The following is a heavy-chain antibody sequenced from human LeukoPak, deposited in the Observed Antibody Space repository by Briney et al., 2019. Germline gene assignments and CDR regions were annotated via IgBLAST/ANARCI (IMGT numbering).Heavy chain of an antibody. Sequence: GGSLRLSCVASGFNIMNSAMNWVRQAPGKGLEWVSVINGTAFDTDYTDSVKGRFTISRDFSRNTLFLQMNSLRAEDTAVYYCAKDPEGYCSSTSCYNYAFDYWGQGTLVTVSS. CDR2: INGTAFDT. CDR1: GFNIMNSA. CDR3: AKDPEGYCSSTSCYNYAFDY. D-gene: IGHD2-2*02. J-gene: IGHJ4*02. V-gene: IGHV3-23*01.